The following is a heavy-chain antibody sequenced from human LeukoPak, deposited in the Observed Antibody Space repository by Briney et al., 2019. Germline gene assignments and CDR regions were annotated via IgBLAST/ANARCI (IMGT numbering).Heavy chain of an antibody. J-gene: IGHJ4*02. Sequence: GGSLRLSCAASGFTFSSYAMSWVRQAPGKGLEWVSGITWNSGIKDYADSVKGRFTISRDNAKNSLYLQMNSLRVEDTALYYCAKVRGYAYGYFDSWGQGTLVTVSS. CDR3: AKVRGYAYGYFDS. D-gene: IGHD5-18*01. V-gene: IGHV3-9*01. CDR2: ITWNSGIK. CDR1: GFTFSSYA.